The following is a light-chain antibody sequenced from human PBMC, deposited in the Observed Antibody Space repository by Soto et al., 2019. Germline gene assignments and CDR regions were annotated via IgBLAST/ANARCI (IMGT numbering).Light chain of an antibody. CDR3: QQYGLSPRFT. CDR1: QTVSNNY. Sequence: EIVLTQSPGTLSLSPGERATLSCRASQTVSNNYLAWYQQRAGQAPRLIIYGASSRATGIPDRFSGRGSGTDFTLTISRLEPEDFVTYYCQQYGLSPRFTFGPGTIVDI. CDR2: GAS. J-gene: IGKJ3*01. V-gene: IGKV3-20*01.